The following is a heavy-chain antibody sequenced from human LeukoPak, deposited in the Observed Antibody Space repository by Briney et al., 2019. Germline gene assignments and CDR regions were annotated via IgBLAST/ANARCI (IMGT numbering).Heavy chain of an antibody. CDR1: GFTFDDYA. CDR2: ISWNSGSI. J-gene: IGHJ6*02. CDR3: AGDYYYYGMDV. V-gene: IGHV3-9*01. Sequence: GGSLRLSCAASGFTFDDYAMHWVRQAPGKGLEWVSGISWNSGSIGYADSVKGRFTISRDNAKNSLYLQMNSLRVEDTALYYCAGDYYYYGMDVWGQGTTVTVSS.